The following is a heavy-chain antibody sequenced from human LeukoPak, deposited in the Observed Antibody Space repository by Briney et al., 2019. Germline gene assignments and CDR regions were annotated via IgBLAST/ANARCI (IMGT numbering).Heavy chain of an antibody. CDR2: ISGSGGST. V-gene: IGHV3-23*01. D-gene: IGHD5-24*01. J-gene: IGHJ4*02. CDR1: GFTFSSYA. CDR3: VKAANGYKGARHWYYFDY. Sequence: GGSLRLSCAASGFTFSSYAMSWVRQAPGKGLEWVSAISGSGGSTYYADSVKGRFTISRDNSKNTLYLQMNSLRAEDTAVYYCVKAANGYKGARHWYYFDYWGQGTLVTVSS.